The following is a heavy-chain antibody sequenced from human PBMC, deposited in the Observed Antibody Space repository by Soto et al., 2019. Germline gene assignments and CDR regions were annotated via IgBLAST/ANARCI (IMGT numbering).Heavy chain of an antibody. CDR2: IYDSGST. J-gene: IGHJ4*01. D-gene: IGHD3-16*01. CDR3: VMSAYISTPPDY. Sequence: QVQLQESGPGLVKPSETLSLTCTVSGDSISNSYLSWIRQPPGRGLEWIGSIYDSGSTTYNPSLGNRVTISVDTSKNQFSLKLSSVTAADTAVYYCVMSAYISTPPDYWGHGTLVTVSS. V-gene: IGHV4-59*01. CDR1: GDSISNSY.